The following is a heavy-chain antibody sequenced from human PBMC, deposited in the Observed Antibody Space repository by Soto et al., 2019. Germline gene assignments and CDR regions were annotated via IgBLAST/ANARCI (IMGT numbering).Heavy chain of an antibody. D-gene: IGHD3-22*01. CDR3: ARNYYDSSDRDYLDY. Sequence: ASVKVSCKASGGLFSSYPISWVRQVPGQGLEWMGGIIPVFQTAYYTQRFQGRVTITADESTNTAYMELSSLRSEDTAIYYCARNYYDSSDRDYLDYWGQGTPVTVSS. J-gene: IGHJ4*02. CDR1: GGLFSSYP. CDR2: IIPVFQTA. V-gene: IGHV1-69*13.